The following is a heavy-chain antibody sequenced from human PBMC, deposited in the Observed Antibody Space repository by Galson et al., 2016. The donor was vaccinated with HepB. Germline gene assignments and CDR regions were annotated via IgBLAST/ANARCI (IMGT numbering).Heavy chain of an antibody. D-gene: IGHD1-14*01. CDR1: GFRFDDYA. CDR2: ISWNSGSK. J-gene: IGHJ4*02. V-gene: IGHV3-9*01. CDR3: AKDKAPRRKPLNERQSFDL. Sequence: SLRLSCAASGFRFDDYAMHWVRLVPGKGLEWVAGISWNSGSKGYPDSVKGRFTVSRDNAKNSLYLQMNSLSAEDTALYLCAKDKAPRRKPLNERQSFDLWGQGTLVTVSS.